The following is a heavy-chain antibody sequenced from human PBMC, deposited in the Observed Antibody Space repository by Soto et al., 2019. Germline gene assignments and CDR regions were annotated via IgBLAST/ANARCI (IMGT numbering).Heavy chain of an antibody. J-gene: IGHJ3*02. Sequence: LRLSCTGSGFTFGNNAMTWFRQAPGKGLEWVGFIRSKNYGRTTEYAASVQGRFTISRDDSKGIAYLEMNSLTTDDTAVYYCSRPSYYYDSSGFEPGAFDIWGQGTMVTVSS. CDR2: IRSKNYGRTT. CDR1: GFTFGNNA. V-gene: IGHV3-49*03. D-gene: IGHD3-22*01. CDR3: SRPSYYYDSSGFEPGAFDI.